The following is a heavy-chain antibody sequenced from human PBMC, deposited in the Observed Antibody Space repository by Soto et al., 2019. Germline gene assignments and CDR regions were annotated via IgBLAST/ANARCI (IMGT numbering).Heavy chain of an antibody. Sequence: SETLSLTCTVSGDSFTGASYYWSWIRQPPGKGLELIGYAHYSGNTNYNPSLESRVTISVDTSKNQFSLALSSVTAADTAVYYRARMFRSSSGTSFDYWGQGNLVTVSS. CDR2: AHYSGNT. J-gene: IGHJ4*02. V-gene: IGHV4-61*01. D-gene: IGHD6-6*01. CDR3: ARMFRSSSGTSFDY. CDR1: GDSFTGASYY.